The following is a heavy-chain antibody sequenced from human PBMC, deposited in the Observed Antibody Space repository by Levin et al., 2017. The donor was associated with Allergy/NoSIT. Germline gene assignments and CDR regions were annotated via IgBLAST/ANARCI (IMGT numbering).Heavy chain of an antibody. V-gene: IGHV3-30*19. CDR3: ATEKEMRAGPWYFDS. CDR1: GFTINNYG. J-gene: IGHJ4*02. CDR2: VSHDGTVQ. D-gene: IGHD6-13*01. Sequence: PGGSLRLSCVASGFTINNYGMHWVRQAPVRGLEWVAVVSHDGTVQYYTDSVQGRFTISRDNSKNTLYLELNSPRAEDTAVYYCATEKEMRAGPWYFDSWGQGTLVTVSS.